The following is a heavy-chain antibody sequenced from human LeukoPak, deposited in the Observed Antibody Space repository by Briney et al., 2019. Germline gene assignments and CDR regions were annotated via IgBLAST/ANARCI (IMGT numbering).Heavy chain of an antibody. V-gene: IGHV1-18*01. CDR1: GYTFTSYG. CDR2: ISAYNGNT. CDR3: ARADVLRFPFDI. D-gene: IGHD3-3*01. J-gene: IGHJ3*02. Sequence: ASVKVSCKASGYTFTSYGTSWVRQAPGQGLEWMGWISAYNGNTNYAQKLQGRVTMTTDTSTSTAYMELRSLRSDDTAVYYCARADVLRFPFDIWGQGTMVTVSS.